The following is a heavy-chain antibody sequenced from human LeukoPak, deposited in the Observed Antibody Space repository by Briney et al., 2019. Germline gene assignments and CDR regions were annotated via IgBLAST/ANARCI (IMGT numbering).Heavy chain of an antibody. CDR1: GLTFSNYA. CDR2: ITDSGRKT. J-gene: IGHJ4*02. CDR3: AKITKATTPNY. Sequence: GGSLRLSCAASGLTFSNYAMNWVRQASGKGLEWVSGITDSGRKTYYADYVKGRFSISRDNSKNTVYLQMSDLRAENTAVYYCAKITKATTPNYWGQGTLVTVSS. V-gene: IGHV3-23*01. D-gene: IGHD4-17*01.